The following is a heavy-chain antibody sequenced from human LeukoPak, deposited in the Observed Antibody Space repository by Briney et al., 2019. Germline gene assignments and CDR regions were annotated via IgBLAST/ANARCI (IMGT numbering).Heavy chain of an antibody. Sequence: SETLSLACTVSNGSISSYYWSWIRQPPRKRPERIGYIDYSGNTHFNPSLRSRSTMSLDTSMRQFFLRLSSVTAADSAVYFCARGDYIRGNIHYNAEYFQHWGQGIPVTVSS. J-gene: IGHJ1*01. V-gene: IGHV4-59*01. CDR3: ARGDYIRGNIHYNAEYFQH. D-gene: IGHD3-16*01. CDR1: NGSISSYY. CDR2: IDYSGNT.